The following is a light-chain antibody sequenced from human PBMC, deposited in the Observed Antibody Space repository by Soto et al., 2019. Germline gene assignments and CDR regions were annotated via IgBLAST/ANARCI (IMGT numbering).Light chain of an antibody. CDR2: FGS. CDR1: QSLLYNNTYNY. V-gene: IGKV2-28*01. CDR3: MQALQSLT. J-gene: IGKJ5*01. Sequence: IVMTQSKTTLPVTPGEPASISCRSSQSLLYNNTYNYLDWYVQQPGQSPQLLIYFGSNRAPGVPDRFSGSGSGTDFTLKINRVEAEDVGTYYCMQALQSLTFGQGTRLEIK.